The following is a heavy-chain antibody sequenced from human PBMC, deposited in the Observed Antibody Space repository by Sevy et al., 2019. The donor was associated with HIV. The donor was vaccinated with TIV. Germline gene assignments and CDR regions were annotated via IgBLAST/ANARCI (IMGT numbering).Heavy chain of an antibody. Sequence: GESLKISCKGSGYSFINYWIGWVRQMPGKGLEWMGIIYPGDSDTKCSPSFQGQVTISADKSISTAYLQWSSLKASDTAMYYCARHSSSGWYRAFDYWGQGTLVTVSS. CDR2: IYPGDSDT. CDR3: ARHSSSGWYRAFDY. D-gene: IGHD6-19*01. V-gene: IGHV5-51*01. CDR1: GYSFINYW. J-gene: IGHJ4*02.